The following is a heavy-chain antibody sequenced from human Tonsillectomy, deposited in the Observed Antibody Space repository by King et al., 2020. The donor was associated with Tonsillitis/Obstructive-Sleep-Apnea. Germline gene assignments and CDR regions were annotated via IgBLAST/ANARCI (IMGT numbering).Heavy chain of an antibody. CDR3: AKSVGYDFLTGSLDS. V-gene: IGHV3-30*18. CDR2: ISYDGTNK. J-gene: IGHJ4*02. Sequence: VQLVESGGGVVQPGRSLRLSCAASGFTFSSYCMHWVRQAPGKGLEWGAVISYDGTNKYYADSVKGRFTISRDNSKNTLYLQMNSLRAEDTAVFYCAKSVGYDFLTGSLDSWGQGTLVTVSS. CDR1: GFTFSSYC. D-gene: IGHD3-9*01.